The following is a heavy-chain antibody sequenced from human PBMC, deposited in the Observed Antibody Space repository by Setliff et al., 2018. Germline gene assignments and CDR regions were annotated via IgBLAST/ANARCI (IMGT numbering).Heavy chain of an antibody. CDR2: IHGSNGAT. CDR1: GLTFSGHF. J-gene: IGHJ3*02. V-gene: IGHV3-11*04. Sequence: PGGSLRLSCAASGLTFSGHFMSWIRQAPGKGLEWISYIHGSNGATYYADSVKGRLTISRDNAKNSLFLQMNSLRAEDTAMYYCARDVGYGSNLGAFDIWGQGRMFAV. D-gene: IGHD2-15*01. CDR3: ARDVGYGSNLGAFDI.